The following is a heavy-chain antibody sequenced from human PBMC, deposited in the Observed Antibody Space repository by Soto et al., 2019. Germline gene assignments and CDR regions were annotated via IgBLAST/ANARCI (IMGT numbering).Heavy chain of an antibody. Sequence: QLQLQASGPGLVKPSETLSLTCTVSGGSISSISNHYCSWIRLSPGKGLEWIGYISNSGYTSYNPFLKCRVIISVDPSKNQFSLSLTSVTAADTAVYYCATQGFGILHGLVDVWGQGTTVTVSS. CDR2: ISNSGYT. CDR3: ATQGFGILHGLVDV. V-gene: IGHV4-61*05. CDR1: GGSISSISNHY. D-gene: IGHD2-15*01. J-gene: IGHJ6*02.